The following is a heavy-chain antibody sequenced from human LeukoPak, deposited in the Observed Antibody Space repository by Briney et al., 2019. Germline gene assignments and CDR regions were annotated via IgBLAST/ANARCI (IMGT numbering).Heavy chain of an antibody. Sequence: GGSLRLSCAASGFTLSSYAMSWVRQAPGKGLEWVANIKQDGSGRYYVDSVKGRFTISRDNAKKSLYLQMNSLRAEDTAVYYCSRDKGSYPSFDYWGQGTLVTVSS. V-gene: IGHV3-7*01. D-gene: IGHD1-26*01. CDR2: IKQDGSGR. CDR1: GFTLSSYA. CDR3: SRDKGSYPSFDY. J-gene: IGHJ4*02.